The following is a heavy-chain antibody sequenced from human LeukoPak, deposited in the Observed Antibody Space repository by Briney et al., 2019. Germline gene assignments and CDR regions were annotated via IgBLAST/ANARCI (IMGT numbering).Heavy chain of an antibody. CDR2: INHSGST. J-gene: IGHJ4*02. D-gene: IGHD6-13*01. CDR3: ARGSGYSSSWSDY. V-gene: IGHV4-34*01. CDR1: GGSFSGYY. Sequence: SETLSLTCAVYGGSFSGYYWSWIRQPPGKGLEWIGEINHSGSTNYSPSLKSRVTISVDTSKNQFSLKLNSVTAADTAVYYCARGSGYSSSWSDYWGQGTLVTVSS.